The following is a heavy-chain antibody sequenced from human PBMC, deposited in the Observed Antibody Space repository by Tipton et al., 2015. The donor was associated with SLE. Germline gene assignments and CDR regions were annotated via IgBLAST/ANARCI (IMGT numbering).Heavy chain of an antibody. V-gene: IGHV4-59*11. J-gene: IGHJ6*02. CDR3: ALGSLGGTVTDGAGFYYYGMDV. CDR2: IYYGGRA. Sequence: TLSLTCTVTGGSISSHYWTWIRQSPGEGLEWIGYIYYGGRANYNPSLKSRVTISADTSKNQASLKLTSVTVADTAVYYCALGSLGGTVTDGAGFYYYGMDVWGQGTTVTVAS. D-gene: IGHD4/OR15-4a*01. CDR1: GGSISSHY.